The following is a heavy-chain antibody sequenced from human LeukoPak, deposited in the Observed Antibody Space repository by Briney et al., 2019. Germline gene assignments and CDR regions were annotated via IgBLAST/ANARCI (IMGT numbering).Heavy chain of an antibody. D-gene: IGHD1-14*01. CDR3: ARVKAGGCAPNQSKKDEYYYYMDV. CDR2: IIPNFGTA. CDR1: GGTLSSYA. Sequence: SVNVSCKASGGTLSSYAISGVRQAPGRGLGWMGGIIPNFGTANKAQKFQGRVTITTDESTSTAYMELSSLRSEDTAVYYCARVKAGGCAPNQSKKDEYYYYMDVWGKGTTVTVSS. V-gene: IGHV1-69*05. J-gene: IGHJ6*03.